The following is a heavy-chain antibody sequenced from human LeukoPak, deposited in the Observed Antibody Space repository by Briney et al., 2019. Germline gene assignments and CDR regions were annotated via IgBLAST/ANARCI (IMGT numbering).Heavy chain of an antibody. CDR2: INTNTGNP. Sequence: ASVKVSCKASGYTFTSYTMNRVRQAPGQGLEWMGWINTNTGNPTYAQGFTGRFVFSLDTSVSTAYLQISSLKAEDTAVYYCAREIAVVQWELLHWGQGTLVTVSS. CDR1: GYTFTSYT. J-gene: IGHJ4*02. CDR3: AREIAVVQWELLH. D-gene: IGHD1-26*01. V-gene: IGHV7-4-1*02.